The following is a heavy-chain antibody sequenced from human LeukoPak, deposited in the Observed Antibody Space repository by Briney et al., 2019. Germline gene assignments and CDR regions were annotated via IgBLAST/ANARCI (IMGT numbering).Heavy chain of an antibody. Sequence: GGSLRLSCATSGFPFIAYDMHWVRQAPGKGLEWVSAFGSAGDTYYPGAVKGRFIISRDYATNSLLLQMNSLRAGDTAVYFCVRGALPGDNWYFDLWGRGTLVIVSS. CDR1: GFPFIAYD. CDR3: VRGALPGDNWYFDL. V-gene: IGHV3-13*01. CDR2: FGSAGDT. J-gene: IGHJ2*01.